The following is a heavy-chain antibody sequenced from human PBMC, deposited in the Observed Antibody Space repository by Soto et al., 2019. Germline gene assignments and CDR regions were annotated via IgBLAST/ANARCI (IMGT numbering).Heavy chain of an antibody. V-gene: IGHV3-30-3*01. J-gene: IGHJ4*02. CDR1: GFTFSSYA. CDR2: ISYDGSNK. D-gene: IGHD1-20*01. Sequence: GGSLRLSCAASGFTFSSYAMHWVRQAPGKGLEWVAVISYDGSNKYYADSVKGRFTISRDNSKNTLYLQMNSLRAEDTAVYYCARVGITGTRLYYFDYWGQGTLVTVPQ. CDR3: ARVGITGTRLYYFDY.